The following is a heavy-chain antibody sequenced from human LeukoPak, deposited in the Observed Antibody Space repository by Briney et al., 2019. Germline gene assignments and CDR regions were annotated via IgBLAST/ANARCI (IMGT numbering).Heavy chain of an antibody. D-gene: IGHD6-13*01. J-gene: IGHJ6*02. V-gene: IGHV4-59*01. CDR2: IYYSGST. CDR3: ARVDRLAAAHYYYGMDV. CDR1: GGSISSYY. Sequence: SETLSLTCTVSGGSISSYYWSWIRQPPGKGLEWIGYIYYSGSTNYNPSLKSRVTISVDTSKNQFPLKLSSVTAADTAVYYCARVDRLAAAHYYYGMDVWGQRTTVTVSS.